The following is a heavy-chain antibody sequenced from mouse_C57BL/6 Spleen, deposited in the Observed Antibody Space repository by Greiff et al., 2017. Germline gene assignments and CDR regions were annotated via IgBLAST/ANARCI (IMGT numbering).Heavy chain of an antibody. CDR3: AYGNYGYFDY. D-gene: IGHD2-1*01. CDR1: GYTFTSYW. J-gene: IGHJ2*01. V-gene: IGHV1-52*01. CDR2: IDPSDSET. Sequence: QVQLKQSGAELVRPGSSVKLSCKASGYTFTSYWMHWVKQRPIQGLEWIGNIDPSDSETPYNQKFKDKATLTVDKSSSTAYMQLSSLTSEDSAVYYCAYGNYGYFDYWRQGTTLTVSS.